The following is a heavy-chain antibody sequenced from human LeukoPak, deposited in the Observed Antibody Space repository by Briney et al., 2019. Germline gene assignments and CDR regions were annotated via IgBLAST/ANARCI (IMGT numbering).Heavy chain of an antibody. D-gene: IGHD3-10*01. Sequence: GGSLRLSCATSGFTFSSYGMHWVRQAPGKGLEWVAFIRYDGSNKYYADSVKGRFTISRDNSKNTLYLQMNSLRAEDTAVYYCANTYGSWGNFDTWGQGTLVTVSS. CDR1: GFTFSSYG. CDR2: IRYDGSNK. J-gene: IGHJ4*02. CDR3: ANTYGSWGNFDT. V-gene: IGHV3-30*02.